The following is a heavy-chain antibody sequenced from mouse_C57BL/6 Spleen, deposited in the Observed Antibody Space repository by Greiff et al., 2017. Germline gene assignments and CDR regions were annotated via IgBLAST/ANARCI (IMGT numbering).Heavy chain of an antibody. Sequence: QVQLQQPGAELVMPGASVKLSCKASGYTFTSYWMHWVKQRPGQGLEWIGAIDPSDSYTNYNQKFKGKSTLTVDKSSSTAYMQLSSLTSEDSAVYYCARRDGYSYYFDYWGQSTTLTVSS. CDR2: IDPSDSYT. J-gene: IGHJ2*01. CDR1: GYTFTSYW. CDR3: ARRDGYSYYFDY. V-gene: IGHV1-69*01. D-gene: IGHD2-3*01.